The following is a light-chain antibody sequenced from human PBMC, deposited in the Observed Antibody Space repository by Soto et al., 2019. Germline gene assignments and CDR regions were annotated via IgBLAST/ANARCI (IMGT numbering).Light chain of an antibody. Sequence: QSVLTQPASVSGSPGQSITISCSGTSSDVGAYNYVSWYQKHPGKAPKLMIYDVSYRPSGVSNRFSGSKSGNTASLTISGLQAEDEADYYCSSYSISSTYVLGTGTKVTVL. CDR1: SSDVGAYNY. CDR3: SSYSISSTYV. V-gene: IGLV2-14*01. J-gene: IGLJ1*01. CDR2: DVS.